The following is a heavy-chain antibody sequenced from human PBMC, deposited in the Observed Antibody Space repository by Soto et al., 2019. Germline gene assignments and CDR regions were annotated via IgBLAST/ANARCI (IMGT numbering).Heavy chain of an antibody. V-gene: IGHV1-69*12. Sequence: QVQLVQSGAEVKKPGSSVKVSCKASGGTFSSYAISWVRQAPGQGLEWMGGIIPIFRTADYAQKFQGRVTIXAXEXXSTGYMELSSRRSEDTAVYYCASVETQRYYYGMDVWGQGTTVTVSS. CDR3: ASVETQRYYYGMDV. J-gene: IGHJ6*02. D-gene: IGHD2-15*01. CDR2: IIPIFRTA. CDR1: GGTFSSYA.